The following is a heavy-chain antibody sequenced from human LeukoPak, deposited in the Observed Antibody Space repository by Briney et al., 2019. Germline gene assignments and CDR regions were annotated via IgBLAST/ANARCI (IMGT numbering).Heavy chain of an antibody. CDR2: IYYSGTT. Sequence: PSETLSLTCTVSGGSIGTYSWNWIRQPPGKGLEWIGYIYYSGTTNYNPSLKSRVTISVDTSKNQFSLKLSSVTAADRAVYYCARIGVGDYIDYWGQGTLVTVSS. V-gene: IGHV4-59*01. CDR1: GGSIGTYS. J-gene: IGHJ4*02. CDR3: ARIGVGDYIDY. D-gene: IGHD2-21*01.